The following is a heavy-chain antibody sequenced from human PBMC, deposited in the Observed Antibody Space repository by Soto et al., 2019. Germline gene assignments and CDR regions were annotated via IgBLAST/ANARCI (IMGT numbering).Heavy chain of an antibody. V-gene: IGHV3-7*01. D-gene: IGHD1-26*01. Sequence: PGGSLRLSSAAAGCTFSSYWMSWVSQTQGEGLEWVANMNQDGSEKYYVDSMKGRFTISRDNAKNSLYLQMNSLRAEDTAVYYCARDRVGTTRDKAPDFWGQGTLVTVSS. CDR2: MNQDGSEK. CDR1: GCTFSSYW. CDR3: ARDRVGTTRDKAPDF. J-gene: IGHJ4*02.